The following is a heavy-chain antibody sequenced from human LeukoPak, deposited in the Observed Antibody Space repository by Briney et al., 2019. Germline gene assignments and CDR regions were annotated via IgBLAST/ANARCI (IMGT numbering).Heavy chain of an antibody. CDR2: IIPIFGTA. D-gene: IGHD3-10*01. J-gene: IGHJ4*02. V-gene: IGHV1-69*13. CDR3: ARDFTMVRGVIPNEGYFDY. CDR1: GGTFSSYA. Sequence: RASVKVSCKASGGTFSSYAISWVRQAPGQGLEWMGGIIPIFGTANYAQKFQGRVTITADESTSTAYMELSSLRSEDTAVYYCARDFTMVRGVIPNEGYFDYWGQGTLVTVSS.